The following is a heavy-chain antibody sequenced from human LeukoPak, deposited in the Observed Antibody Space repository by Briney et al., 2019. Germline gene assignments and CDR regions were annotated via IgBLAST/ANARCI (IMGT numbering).Heavy chain of an antibody. CDR3: AKGVVVPADPFDY. CDR2: ISSSSSYI. V-gene: IGHV3-21*01. D-gene: IGHD2-2*01. CDR1: GFTFSSYS. J-gene: IGHJ4*02. Sequence: GGSLRLSCAASGFTFSSYSMNWVRQAPGKGLEWVSSISSSSSYIYYADSVKGRFTLSRDNAKNSLYLQMNSLRAEDTAVYYCAKGVVVPADPFDYWGQGTLVTVSS.